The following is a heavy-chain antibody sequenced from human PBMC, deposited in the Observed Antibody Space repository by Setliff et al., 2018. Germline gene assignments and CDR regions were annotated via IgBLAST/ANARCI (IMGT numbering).Heavy chain of an antibody. CDR3: ARDPLTTNRRRAFDI. CDR1: GGSISSSNW. Sequence: SETLCLTCAVSGGSISSSNWWSWVRQPPGKGLEWIGEIYHSGSTNYNPSLKSRVTISVDKSKNPFSLKLSSVTAADTAVYYCARDPLTTNRRRAFDIWGQGTMVTVSS. J-gene: IGHJ3*02. CDR2: IYHSGST. V-gene: IGHV4-4*02. D-gene: IGHD4-17*01.